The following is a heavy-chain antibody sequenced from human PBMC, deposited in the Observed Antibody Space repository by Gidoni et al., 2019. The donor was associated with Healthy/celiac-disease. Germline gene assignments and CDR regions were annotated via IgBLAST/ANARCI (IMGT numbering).Heavy chain of an antibody. J-gene: IGHJ3*02. CDR3: ARDRIGKGTAFDI. Sequence: VQLVESGGGLVQPGGYLRLSCAASGFTFSSYWMCWVRQAPGKGLEWVANIKQDGSEKYYVDAVKGRFTSSRDNAKNSLYLQMNSLRAEDTAVYYCARDRIGKGTAFDIWGQGTMVTVSS. CDR2: IKQDGSEK. D-gene: IGHD1-26*01. V-gene: IGHV3-7*03. CDR1: GFTFSSYW.